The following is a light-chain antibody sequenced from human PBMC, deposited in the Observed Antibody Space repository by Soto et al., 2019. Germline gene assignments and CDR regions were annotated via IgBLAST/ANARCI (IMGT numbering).Light chain of an antibody. CDR2: SAS. CDR1: QSISNF. CDR3: QQSYSSPPIT. Sequence: DIQMTQSPSSLSAFVGDKITITCRASQSISNFLAWYQQRPGKAPKLLIYSASTLQGGVPSRFSGSGARTDFTLTINSLQPEDSAMYYCQQSYSSPPITFGQGTRLEIK. V-gene: IGKV1-39*01. J-gene: IGKJ5*01.